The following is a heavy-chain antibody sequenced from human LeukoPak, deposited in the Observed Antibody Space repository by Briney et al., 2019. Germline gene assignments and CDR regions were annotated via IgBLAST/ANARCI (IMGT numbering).Heavy chain of an antibody. Sequence: SETLSLTCTVSGGSISSFYWSWIRQPPGKGLEWIGFIYDSGTTNYNPSLRSRVTVSVGTSKNQFSLNLSSVTAADTAVYYCARSLGAAAHFDSWGQGTLVTVSS. V-gene: IGHV4-59*08. D-gene: IGHD6-13*01. J-gene: IGHJ4*02. CDR2: IYDSGTT. CDR1: GGSISSFY. CDR3: ARSLGAAAHFDS.